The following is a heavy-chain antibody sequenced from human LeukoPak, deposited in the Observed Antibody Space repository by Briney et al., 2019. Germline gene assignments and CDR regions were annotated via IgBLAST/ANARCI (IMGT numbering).Heavy chain of an antibody. CDR3: ARDLGQYYDTSDNWFDP. J-gene: IGHJ5*02. CDR1: GFTFSNYW. CDR2: INSDGINT. V-gene: IGHV3-74*01. Sequence: GGSLRLSCAASGFTFSNYWMHWVRQAPGKGLVWVSRINSDGINTSYADSVKGRFTISRDNAKNTLNLQMNSLRAEDTAVYYCARDLGQYYDTSDNWFDPWGQGTLVTVFS. D-gene: IGHD3-22*01.